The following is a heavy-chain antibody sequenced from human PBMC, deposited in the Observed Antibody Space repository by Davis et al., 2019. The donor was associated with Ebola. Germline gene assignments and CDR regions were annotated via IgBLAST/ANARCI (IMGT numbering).Heavy chain of an antibody. D-gene: IGHD2-2*01. J-gene: IGHJ6*02. CDR3: ASGVVKIVVVPAAMGV. CDR1: GFTFSSYE. V-gene: IGHV3-48*03. Sequence: GGSLRLSCAASGFTFSSYEMNWVRQAPGKGLEWVSYISSSGSTIYYADSVKGRFTISRDTSKNTLYPQMNSLRAEDTAVYYCASGVVKIVVVPAAMGVWGQGTTVTVSS. CDR2: ISSSGSTI.